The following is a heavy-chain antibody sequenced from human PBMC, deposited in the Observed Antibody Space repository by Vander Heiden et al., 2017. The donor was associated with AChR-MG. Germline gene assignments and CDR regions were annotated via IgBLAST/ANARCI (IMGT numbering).Heavy chain of an antibody. Sequence: QVQLVESGGGVVQPGRSLRLPCAAPGFTFSSYGMHWVRQAPGKGLEWVALISYDGSNKYYADSVKGRFTISRDNSKNTLYLQMNSLRAEDTAIYYCAKERGRGLFDYWGQGTLVTVSS. CDR1: GFTFSSYG. CDR2: ISYDGSNK. CDR3: AKERGRGLFDY. D-gene: IGHD3-10*01. V-gene: IGHV3-30*18. J-gene: IGHJ4*02.